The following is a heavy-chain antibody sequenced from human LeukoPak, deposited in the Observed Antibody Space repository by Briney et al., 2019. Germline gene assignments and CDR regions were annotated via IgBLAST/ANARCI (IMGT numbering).Heavy chain of an antibody. CDR3: AKGQRNHPFGQWPTSID. D-gene: IGHD1-14*01. CDR1: GFTFSSYG. V-gene: IGHV3-30*18. J-gene: IGHJ1*01. Sequence: GGSPRLSCAASGFTFSSYGMHWVRQAPGKGLEWVAVISYDGSNKYYADSVKGRFTISRDNSKNTLYLQMNSLRAEDTAVYYCAKGQRNHPFGQWPTSIDWGQGTLVTVSS. CDR2: ISYDGSNK.